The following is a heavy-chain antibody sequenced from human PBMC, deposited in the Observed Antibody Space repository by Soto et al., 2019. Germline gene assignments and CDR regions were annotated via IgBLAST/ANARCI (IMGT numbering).Heavy chain of an antibody. V-gene: IGHV3-11*01. CDR3: ASAPPDGRQLWFGYDAFDI. Sequence: QVQLVESGGGLVKPGGSLRLSCAASGFTFSDYYMSWIRQAPGKGLEWVSYISSSGSTIYYADSVKGRFTISRDNAKNSLYLQMNSLRAEDTAVYYCASAPPDGRQLWFGYDAFDIWGQGTMVTVSS. CDR1: GFTFSDYY. CDR2: ISSSGSTI. J-gene: IGHJ3*02. D-gene: IGHD5-18*01.